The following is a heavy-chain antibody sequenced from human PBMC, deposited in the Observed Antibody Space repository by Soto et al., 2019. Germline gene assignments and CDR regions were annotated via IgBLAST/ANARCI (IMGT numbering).Heavy chain of an antibody. CDR1: GGSFSGYY. Sequence: QVQLQQWGAGLLKPSETLSLTCAVYGGSFSGYYWSWIRQPPGKGLEWIGEINHSGSTNYNPSLKSRVPISVDTSKNQFSLKLSSVTAADTAVYYCAREDYGGNAALDYWGQGTLVTVSS. D-gene: IGHD4-17*01. V-gene: IGHV4-34*01. J-gene: IGHJ4*02. CDR2: INHSGST. CDR3: AREDYGGNAALDY.